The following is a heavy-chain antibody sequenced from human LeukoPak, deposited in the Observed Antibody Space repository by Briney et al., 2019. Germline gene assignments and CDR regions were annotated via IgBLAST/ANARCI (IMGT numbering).Heavy chain of an antibody. V-gene: IGHV1-69*13. J-gene: IGHJ4*02. Sequence: SVKVSCKASGGTFSSYAISWVRQAPGQGLAWMGGIIPIFGTANYPQKFQGRVTITADESTSTAYMELRSIRSEDTAVDYCASMGVNDFWGGYYYIDYWGQGTLVTVSS. D-gene: IGHD3-3*01. CDR3: ASMGVNDFWGGYYYIDY. CDR1: GGTFSSYA. CDR2: IIPIFGTA.